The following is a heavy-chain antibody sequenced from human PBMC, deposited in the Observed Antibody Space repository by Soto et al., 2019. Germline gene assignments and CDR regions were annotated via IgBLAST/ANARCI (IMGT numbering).Heavy chain of an antibody. CDR1: GYSFTSYW. V-gene: IGHV5-10-1*01. Sequence: PGESLKISCKGSGYSFTSYWISWVRQMPGKGLEWMGRIDPSDSYTNYSPSFQGHVTISADKSISTAYLQWSSLKASDTAMYYCARVAVVTTRRFDYWGQGTLVTVSS. J-gene: IGHJ4*02. D-gene: IGHD2-15*01. CDR3: ARVAVVTTRRFDY. CDR2: IDPSDSYT.